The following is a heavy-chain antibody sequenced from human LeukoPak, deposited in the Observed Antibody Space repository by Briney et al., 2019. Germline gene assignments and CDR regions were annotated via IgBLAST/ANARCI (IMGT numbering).Heavy chain of an antibody. CDR3: ARGSSGSFSPLDY. Sequence: PGGSLRLSCAASGFTFINYAMTWVRQAPGKGLEWVSAISGSGDSTFNADSVKGRFTISRDNSKNTLYLRMNSLRADDTAVYYCARGSSGSFSPLDYWGQGILVTVSS. CDR2: ISGSGDST. J-gene: IGHJ4*02. V-gene: IGHV3-23*01. CDR1: GFTFINYA. D-gene: IGHD1-26*01.